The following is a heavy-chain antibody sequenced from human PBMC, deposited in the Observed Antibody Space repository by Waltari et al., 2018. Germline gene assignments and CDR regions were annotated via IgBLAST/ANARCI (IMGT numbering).Heavy chain of an antibody. CDR3: ARDIAESSDYYGMDV. CDR2: ISVYNGKT. D-gene: IGHD2-15*01. J-gene: IGHJ6*02. V-gene: IGHV1-18*01. CDR1: GYSFASYG. Sequence: QVQLVQSGGAVKKPGASVRVSCKAAGYSFASYGLSWVRQAPGQGLEWMGWISVYNGKTNYAQNLQGRVSMTTDTSTRTAYMELRSLRSDDSAVYYCARDIAESSDYYGMDVWGQGTTVVVSS.